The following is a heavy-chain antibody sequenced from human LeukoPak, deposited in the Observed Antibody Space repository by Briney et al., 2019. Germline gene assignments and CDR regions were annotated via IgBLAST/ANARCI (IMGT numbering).Heavy chain of an antibody. CDR2: ISYDGSNK. CDR1: GFTFSSYG. Sequence: PGRSLRLSCAASGFTFSSYGMHWVRQAPGKGLEWVAVISYDGSNKYYADSVKGRFTISRDNSKNTLYLQMNSLRAEDTAIYYCAKGLSTTYDYWGQGTLVTVSS. D-gene: IGHD2-2*01. V-gene: IGHV3-30*18. J-gene: IGHJ4*02. CDR3: AKGLSTTYDY.